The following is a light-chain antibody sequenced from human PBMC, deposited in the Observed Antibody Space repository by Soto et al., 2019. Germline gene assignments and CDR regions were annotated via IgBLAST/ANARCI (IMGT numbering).Light chain of an antibody. CDR2: SAS. CDR3: QQSHSTPHT. V-gene: IGKV1-39*01. Sequence: DIPMTQSPSSLSASVGDRVTITGRASQTINYYLNWYQQRPGKAPKLLIYSASSLQSGVPSRFSGSGSGTDFTLTISSLQPEDFATYYCQQSHSTPHTFGQGTRLDIK. J-gene: IGKJ2*01. CDR1: QTINYY.